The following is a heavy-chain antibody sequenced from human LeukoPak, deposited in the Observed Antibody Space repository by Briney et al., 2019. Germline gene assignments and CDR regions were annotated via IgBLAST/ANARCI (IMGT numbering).Heavy chain of an antibody. CDR3: ARDYRSTFDY. D-gene: IGHD1-26*01. CDR2: ISSSGTAI. Sequence: KPGGSLRLSCAASGFTFSDYYMSWIRQAPGKGLEWVSYISSSGTAISYTDSVKGRFTISRDNAKNSLYLQMNSLRAEDTAVYYCARDYRSTFDYWGQGTLVTVSS. CDR1: GFTFSDYY. V-gene: IGHV3-11*01. J-gene: IGHJ4*02.